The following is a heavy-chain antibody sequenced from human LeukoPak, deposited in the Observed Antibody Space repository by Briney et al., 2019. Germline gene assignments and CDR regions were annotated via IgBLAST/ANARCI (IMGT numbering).Heavy chain of an antibody. Sequence: GGSLRLSCAASGFTFSSYWMSWVRQAPGKGLEWVANIKQDGSEKYCMDSVKGRFTISRDNAKNSLYLQMNSLRAEDTALYYCAKDILSGYDSSGYHNYYYYGMDVWGQGTTVTVSS. CDR2: IKQDGSEK. V-gene: IGHV3-7*03. CDR1: GFTFSSYW. J-gene: IGHJ6*02. CDR3: AKDILSGYDSSGYHNYYYYGMDV. D-gene: IGHD3-22*01.